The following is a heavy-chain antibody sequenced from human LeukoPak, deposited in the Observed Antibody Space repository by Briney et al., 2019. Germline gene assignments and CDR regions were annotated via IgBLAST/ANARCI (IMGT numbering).Heavy chain of an antibody. V-gene: IGHV3-7*01. J-gene: IGHJ3*02. D-gene: IGHD3-3*01. CDR1: RFTFSNHW. Sequence: PGGSLSLSCAASRFTFSNHWMSWVRQAPGKGLEWVANIKQDGSEKNYVDSVKGRFTISRDNAKNSLYLQMNSLGAEDTAVYYCARHRSSFGVVIMGAFDMWGQGTMVTVSS. CDR3: ARHRSSFGVVIMGAFDM. CDR2: IKQDGSEK.